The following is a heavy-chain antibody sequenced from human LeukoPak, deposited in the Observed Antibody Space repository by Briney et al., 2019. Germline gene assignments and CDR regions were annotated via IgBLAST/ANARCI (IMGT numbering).Heavy chain of an antibody. D-gene: IGHD1-14*01. CDR3: ARNPVRAGTGGPYLFYP. CDR2: IYDDGST. CDR1: GGSIRSYF. V-gene: IGHV4-59*08. J-gene: IGHJ5*02. Sequence: SETLSLTCTVSGGSIRSYFWRWLRQPPGKGLEWVGYIYDDGSTDHNTSLKRGVTISVDPSKNQSSLKLTSVTAADTAVYYCARNPVRAGTGGPYLFYPWGPGALVAVSS.